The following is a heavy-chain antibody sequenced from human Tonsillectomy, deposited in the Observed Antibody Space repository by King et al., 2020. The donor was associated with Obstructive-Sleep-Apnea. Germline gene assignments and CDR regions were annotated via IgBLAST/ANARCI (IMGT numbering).Heavy chain of an antibody. D-gene: IGHD3-22*01. CDR1: GGSISSSSYY. Sequence: LQLQESGPGLVKPSETLSLTCTVSGGSISSSSYYWGWIRQPPGKGLEWIGSIYYSWSTYYNPSLKSRVTISVETSKNQFSLKLRSVTAADTAVYYCARDTYYYDISPRYYFDYWGQGTLVTVSS. V-gene: IGHV4-39*07. CDR3: ARDTYYYDISPRYYFDY. J-gene: IGHJ4*02. CDR2: IYYSWST.